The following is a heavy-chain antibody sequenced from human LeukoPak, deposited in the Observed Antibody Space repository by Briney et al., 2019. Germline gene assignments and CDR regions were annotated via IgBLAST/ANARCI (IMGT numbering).Heavy chain of an antibody. V-gene: IGHV3-48*01. J-gene: IGHJ4*02. CDR3: ARRSGSYDY. CDR2: ITSDGTTI. Sequence: GGSLRLSCAASGISFSSYAMNWVRQAPGKGPEWLSYITSDGTTIYYADSVKGRFTISRDNAKKSLFLQMNSLRADDTAVYYCARRSGSYDYWGQGTLVTVSS. D-gene: IGHD1-26*01. CDR1: GISFSSYA.